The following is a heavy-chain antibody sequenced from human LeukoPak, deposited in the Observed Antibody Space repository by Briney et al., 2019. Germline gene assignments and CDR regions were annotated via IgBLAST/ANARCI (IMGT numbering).Heavy chain of an antibody. CDR1: GGSISNYY. Sequence: SETLSLTCTVSGGSISNYYWSWIRQPPGKGLEWIGYIHYSGSPNYNPSLKSRVSISVDTSKNQFSLKLNSVTAADTAVYYCARTTEDCSSTSCYQYWFDPWGQGTLVTVSS. V-gene: IGHV4-59*01. CDR2: IHYSGSP. J-gene: IGHJ5*02. D-gene: IGHD2-2*01. CDR3: ARTTEDCSSTSCYQYWFDP.